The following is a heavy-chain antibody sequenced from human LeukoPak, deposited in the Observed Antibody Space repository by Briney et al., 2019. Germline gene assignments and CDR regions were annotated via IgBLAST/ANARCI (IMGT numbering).Heavy chain of an antibody. CDR2: IYYSGST. D-gene: IGHD3-22*01. Sequence: PSETLSLTCTVSGGSISSYYWGWIRQAPGKGLEWIGYIYYSGSTNYNPSLKSRVTISVDTSKNQFSLKLSSVTAADTAVYYCARLGGYSYYYDSSGYRLGELDYWGQGTLVTVSS. CDR3: ARLGGYSYYYDSSGYRLGELDY. V-gene: IGHV4-59*01. J-gene: IGHJ4*02. CDR1: GGSISSYY.